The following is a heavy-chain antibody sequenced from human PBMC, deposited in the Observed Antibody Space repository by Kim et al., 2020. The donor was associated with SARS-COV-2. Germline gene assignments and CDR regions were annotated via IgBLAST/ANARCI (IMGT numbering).Heavy chain of an antibody. D-gene: IGHD3-3*02. CDR3: THIPGTTLAFWEAFDV. V-gene: IGHV3-73*01. Sequence: SLEARLTITRDTSKNKTYLQMNSLTSEDTAIYYCTHIPGTTLAFWEAFDVWGQGTMVAVSS. J-gene: IGHJ3*01.